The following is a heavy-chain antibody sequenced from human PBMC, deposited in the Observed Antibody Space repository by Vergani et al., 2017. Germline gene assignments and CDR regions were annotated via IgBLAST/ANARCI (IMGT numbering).Heavy chain of an antibody. CDR2: IYYSGST. CDR1: GYSFTSY. J-gene: IGHJ3*02. Sequence: VQLVQSGAEVKKPGESLKISCKGSGYSFTSYWIGWVRQMPGKGLEWIGYIYYSGSTYYNPSLKSRVTISVDTSKNQFSLKLSSVTAADTAVYYCARVGTKGTTVTASIPRKRNDAFDIWGQGTMVTVSS. CDR3: ARVGTKGTTVTASIPRKRNDAFDI. D-gene: IGHD4-17*01. V-gene: IGHV4-31*02.